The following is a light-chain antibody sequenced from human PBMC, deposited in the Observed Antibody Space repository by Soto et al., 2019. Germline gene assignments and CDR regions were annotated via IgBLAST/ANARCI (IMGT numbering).Light chain of an antibody. Sequence: QSALTQPASVSGSPGQSITISCTGTSSDVGGYNYVSWYQQHPGKAPKLMIYEVRNRPSGVSNRFSGSKSGNTASLTISWLQAEDEADYYCSSYTSSSTDVVFGGGTKVTV. J-gene: IGLJ2*01. V-gene: IGLV2-14*01. CDR3: SSYTSSSTDVV. CDR1: SSDVGGYNY. CDR2: EVR.